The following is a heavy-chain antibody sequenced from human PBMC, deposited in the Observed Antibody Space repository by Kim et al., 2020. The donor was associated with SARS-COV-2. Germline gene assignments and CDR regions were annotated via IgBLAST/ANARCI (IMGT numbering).Heavy chain of an antibody. J-gene: IGHJ4*02. Sequence: GGSLRLSCAASGFTFSQYGMYWVRQAPGKGLECVAVIWIDGSNEKYPDSVKGRFTISRDNSKSMLDLQMSSLRAEDTATYYCAAYDGGGSALDWGQGTPVTVSS. CDR1: GFTFSQYG. D-gene: IGHD3-10*01. CDR3: AAYDGGGSALD. V-gene: IGHV3-33*07. CDR2: IWIDGSNE.